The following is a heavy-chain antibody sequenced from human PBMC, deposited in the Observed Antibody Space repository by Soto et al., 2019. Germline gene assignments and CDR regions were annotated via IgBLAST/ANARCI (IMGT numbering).Heavy chain of an antibody. D-gene: IGHD3-9*01. Sequence: GGSLRLSCAASGFTFSSYGMHWVRQAPGKGLEWVAVIWYDGSNKYYADSVKGRFTISRDNSKNTLYLQMNSLRAEDTAVYYCARAAVTGYPTRYYYMDVWGKGTTVTVSS. CDR1: GFTFSSYG. V-gene: IGHV3-33*01. J-gene: IGHJ6*03. CDR2: IWYDGSNK. CDR3: ARAAVTGYPTRYYYMDV.